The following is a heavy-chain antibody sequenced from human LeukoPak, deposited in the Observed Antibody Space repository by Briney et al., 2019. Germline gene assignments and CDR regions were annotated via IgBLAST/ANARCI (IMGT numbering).Heavy chain of an antibody. Sequence: PSETLSLTCAVSGGSISSSNWWSWVRQPPGKGLEWIGEIYHSGSTNYNPSLKSRVTISVDKSKNQFSLKLSSVTAADTAVYYCAREIYSSSWSYNYYYYYMDVWGKGTTVTVSS. V-gene: IGHV4-4*02. J-gene: IGHJ6*03. CDR1: GGSISSSNW. CDR3: AREIYSSSWSYNYYYYYMDV. D-gene: IGHD6-13*01. CDR2: IYHSGST.